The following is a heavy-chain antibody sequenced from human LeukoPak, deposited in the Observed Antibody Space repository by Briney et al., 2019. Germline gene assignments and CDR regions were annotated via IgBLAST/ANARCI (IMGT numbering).Heavy chain of an antibody. CDR3: ARLAVAGAIDY. CDR1: GGTFSSYA. CDR2: IIPIFGTA. Sequence: GASVKVSCKASGGTFSSYAISWVRQAPGQGLGWMGGIIPIFGTANYAQKFQGRVTITADESTSTAYMELSSLRSEDTAVYYCARLAVAGAIDYWGQGTLVTVSS. J-gene: IGHJ4*02. V-gene: IGHV1-69*13. D-gene: IGHD6-19*01.